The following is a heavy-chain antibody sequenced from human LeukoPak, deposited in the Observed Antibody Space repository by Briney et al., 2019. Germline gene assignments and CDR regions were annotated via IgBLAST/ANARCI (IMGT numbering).Heavy chain of an antibody. CDR1: GGSISSGGYS. D-gene: IGHD3-16*01. J-gene: IGHJ5*02. V-gene: IGHV4-30-2*01. CDR3: ARSLGTLNWFDP. Sequence: SETLSLTCAVSGGSISSGGYSWSWIRQPPGKGLEWFGYIYHSGSTYYNPSLKSRVTISVDRSKNQFSLKLSSVTAADTAVYYCARSLGTLNWFDPWGQGTLVTVSS. CDR2: IYHSGST.